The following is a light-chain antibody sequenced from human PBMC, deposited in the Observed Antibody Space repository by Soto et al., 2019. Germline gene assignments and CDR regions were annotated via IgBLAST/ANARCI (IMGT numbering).Light chain of an antibody. J-gene: IGKJ4*01. Sequence: EIVLTQSPGTLSLSPGDRATLSCRASQSVGSNYLAWYQQKPGQAARLLIYDASPRATGIPVRFSGSRSGPEFTLTINSLQSEDFAIYYCQPYNNWPLTFGGGTKV. CDR2: DAS. V-gene: IGKV3-15*01. CDR3: QPYNNWPLT. CDR1: QSVGSN.